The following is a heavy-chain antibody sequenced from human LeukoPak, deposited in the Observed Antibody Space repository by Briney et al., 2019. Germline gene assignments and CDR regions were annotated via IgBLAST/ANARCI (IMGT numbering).Heavy chain of an antibody. CDR1: GYTFTGYY. Sequence: GASVTVSCKASGYTFTGYYMHWVRQAPGQGLEWMGLINPNSGGTHYEQKFQVRVSLTRDRSISTAYMDLSRLSSGDEAVDYCSRGDNSRSYLEAFDIWAQGTMVTVSS. CDR3: SRGDNSRSYLEAFDI. D-gene: IGHD1-26*01. J-gene: IGHJ3*02. V-gene: IGHV1-2*02. CDR2: INPNSGGT.